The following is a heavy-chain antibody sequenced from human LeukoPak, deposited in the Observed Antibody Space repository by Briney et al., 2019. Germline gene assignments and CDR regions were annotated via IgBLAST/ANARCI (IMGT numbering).Heavy chain of an antibody. J-gene: IGHJ4*02. CDR2: TSGSGSSK. D-gene: IGHD3-22*01. CDR1: GFTFNSYG. Sequence: GGSLRLSCAASGFTFNSYGMSWLRQAPGKGLEGGSATSGSGSSKYYAASVKGRFTISRDNSKNTLYLQMNSLRAEDTAVYYCAKGRAGNYYYDSSDCWGQGTLVT. V-gene: IGHV3-23*01. CDR3: AKGRAGNYYYDSSDC.